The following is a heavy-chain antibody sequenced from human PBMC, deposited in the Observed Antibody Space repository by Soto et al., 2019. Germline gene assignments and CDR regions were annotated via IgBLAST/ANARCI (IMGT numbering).Heavy chain of an antibody. Sequence: EVQLLESGGGLVQPGGSLRLSCAASGFTFSSYAMSWVRQATGKGLEWVSAISGSGGSTYYADSVKGRFTISRDNSKNTLYLQMNSRRAEDTAVYYCAKGELKTGRAPFQHWGQGTLVTVSS. J-gene: IGHJ1*01. D-gene: IGHD3-10*01. V-gene: IGHV3-23*01. CDR2: ISGSGGST. CDR1: GFTFSSYA. CDR3: AKGELKTGRAPFQH.